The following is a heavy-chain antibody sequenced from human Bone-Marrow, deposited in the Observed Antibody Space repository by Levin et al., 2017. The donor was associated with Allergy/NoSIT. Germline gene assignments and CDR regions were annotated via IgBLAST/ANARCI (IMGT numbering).Heavy chain of an antibody. D-gene: IGHD4-23*01. CDR1: GFTFDDYA. Sequence: GGSLRLSCTTAGFTFDDYALHWVRQAPGKGLEWLAGITWNSRRIDYAESVRGRFTISRDNAKNSLYLQMDSLRSEDTALYFCSKAKWELSFIDGFDVWGQGTMVTVSS. V-gene: IGHV3-9*01. CDR3: SKAKWELSFIDGFDV. J-gene: IGHJ3*01. CDR2: ITWNSRRI.